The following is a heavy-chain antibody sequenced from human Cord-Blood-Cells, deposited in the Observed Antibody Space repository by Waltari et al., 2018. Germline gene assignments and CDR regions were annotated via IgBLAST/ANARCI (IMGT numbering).Heavy chain of an antibody. CDR1: GFTVGSNY. Sequence: EVQLVESGGGLVQPGGSLRLSCAASGFTVGSNYISWVRQAPGKGREWVSVIYSGGSTYYADSVKGRFTISRHNSKNTLYLQMNSLRAEDTAVYYCARDVEYYGMDVWGQGTTVTVSS. V-gene: IGHV3-53*04. D-gene: IGHD1-1*01. J-gene: IGHJ6*02. CDR2: IYSGGST. CDR3: ARDVEYYGMDV.